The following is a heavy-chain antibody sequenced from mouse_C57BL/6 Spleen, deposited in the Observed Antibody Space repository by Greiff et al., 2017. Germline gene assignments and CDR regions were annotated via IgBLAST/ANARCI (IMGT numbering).Heavy chain of an antibody. CDR2: INPGDGDT. CDR1: GYAFSSYW. CDR3: ARSPYDGFNYYAMDY. V-gene: IGHV1-80*01. D-gene: IGHD2-3*01. J-gene: IGHJ4*01. Sequence: VQLQQSGAELVKPGASVKISCKASGYAFSSYWMNWVKQRPGKGLEWIGQINPGDGDTIYNGKFKGKATLTADKSSSTAYMQLSSLTSEDSAVYFCARSPYDGFNYYAMDYWGQGTSVTVSS.